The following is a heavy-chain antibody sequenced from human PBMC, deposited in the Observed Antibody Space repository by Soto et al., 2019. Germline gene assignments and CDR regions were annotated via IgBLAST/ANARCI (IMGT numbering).Heavy chain of an antibody. CDR2: ISYDGSNK. J-gene: IGHJ6*02. CDR1: GFTFSNYG. D-gene: IGHD6-25*01. CDR3: AKDRRPNYYDGMDV. Sequence: QVQLVESGGGVVQPGRSLRLSCAASGFTFSNYGMHWVRQAPGKGLEWVAVISYDGSNKYYADSVKVRFTISRDNSKNTLYLQMNSLRAEDTAVYYCAKDRRPNYYDGMDVWGQGTTVTVSS. V-gene: IGHV3-30*18.